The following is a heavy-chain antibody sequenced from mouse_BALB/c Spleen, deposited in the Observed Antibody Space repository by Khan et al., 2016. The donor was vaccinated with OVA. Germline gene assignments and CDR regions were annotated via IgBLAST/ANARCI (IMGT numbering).Heavy chain of an antibody. CDR2: ISSGGDYT. J-gene: IGHJ3*01. V-gene: IGHV5-6*01. Sequence: EVELVESGGDLVKPGGSLKLSCAASGFSFSSYSMSWVRQTPDKRLEWVATISSGGDYTYYPDIVKGRFTISRDNAKNTLYLQMSSLKSEDTAMYYCASDLAGWFAYWGQGTLVTVSA. CDR1: GFSFSSYS. D-gene: IGHD2-13*01. CDR3: ASDLAGWFAY.